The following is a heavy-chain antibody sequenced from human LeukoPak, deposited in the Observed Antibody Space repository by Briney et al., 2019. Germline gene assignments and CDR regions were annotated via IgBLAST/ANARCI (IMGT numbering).Heavy chain of an antibody. J-gene: IGHJ5*02. Sequence: PSETLSLTCSVSGGSISGHYWSWIRQPPGKGLEWIGYIDYSGSTNNNPSLKSRVTISVDTSNNQLSLKLTSVTAADTAVYYCAREILPQTSSWFWGKFDPWSQGTLVTVSS. CDR1: GGSISGHY. CDR3: AREILPQTSSWFWGKFDP. CDR2: IDYSGST. D-gene: IGHD6-13*01. V-gene: IGHV4-59*11.